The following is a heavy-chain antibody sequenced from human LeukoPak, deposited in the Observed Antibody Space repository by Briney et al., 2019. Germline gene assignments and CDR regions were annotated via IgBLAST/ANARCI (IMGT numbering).Heavy chain of an antibody. Sequence: ASVKVSCKASGYTFTSYGISWVRQAPGQGLEWMGWISAYNGNTNYAQKLQGRVTMTTDTSTSTAYMELRSLRSDDTAVYYCARLSAGYYYGSGTPPSTTYYGMDVWGQGTTVTVSS. CDR2: ISAYNGNT. CDR3: ARLSAGYYYGSGTPPSTTYYGMDV. CDR1: GYTFTSYG. J-gene: IGHJ6*02. D-gene: IGHD3-10*01. V-gene: IGHV1-18*01.